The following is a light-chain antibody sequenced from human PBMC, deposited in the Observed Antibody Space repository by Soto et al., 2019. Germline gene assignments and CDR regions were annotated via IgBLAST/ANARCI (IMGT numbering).Light chain of an antibody. J-gene: IGKJ1*01. CDR2: AAS. CDR1: QSIDKY. Sequence: DIQMTQSPSSLSASVGERVTITCRASQSIDKYLNWYQHKPGKAPYLLIYAASHLRSGVPTRFSGSGTGTSFPLTISSLQYEDLATYYCQQSYSSPGTFGRGTKVELK. CDR3: QQSYSSPGT. V-gene: IGKV1-39*01.